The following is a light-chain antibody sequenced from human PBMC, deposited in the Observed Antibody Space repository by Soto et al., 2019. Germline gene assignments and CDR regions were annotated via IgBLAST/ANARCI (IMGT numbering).Light chain of an antibody. CDR1: QSVRSNF. CDR2: GAS. V-gene: IGKV3-20*01. CDR3: QQYGSSPGT. J-gene: IGKJ2*02. Sequence: EIVLTQSPGTLSLSPGERATLSCRASQSVRSNFLAWYQHKPGQAPKLHISGASSRATGIPDRFSGSGSGTDFTLTISRLEPEEFALYSCQQYGSSPGTFGQGTKLEIK.